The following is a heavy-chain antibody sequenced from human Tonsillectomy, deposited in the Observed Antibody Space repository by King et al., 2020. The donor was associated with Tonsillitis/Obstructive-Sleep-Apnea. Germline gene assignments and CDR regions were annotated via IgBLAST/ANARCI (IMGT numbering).Heavy chain of an antibody. CDR2: ISGSGGST. V-gene: IGHV3-23*04. Sequence: VQLVESGGGLVQPGGSLRLSCAASGFTFSSYAMSWVRKAPGKGLECVSAISGSGGSTYYADSVKGRFTISRDNSKNTLYLQMNSLRAEDTAVYYCSKDPADIVVVAAAMGATCGGYWGQGTLVSVSS. CDR1: GFTFSSYA. J-gene: IGHJ4*02. D-gene: IGHD2-2*01. CDR3: SKDPADIVVVAAAMGATCGGY.